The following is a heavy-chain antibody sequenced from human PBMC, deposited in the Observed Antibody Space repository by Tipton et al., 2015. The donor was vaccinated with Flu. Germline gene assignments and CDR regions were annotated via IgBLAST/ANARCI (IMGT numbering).Heavy chain of an antibody. D-gene: IGHD3-10*02. CDR1: GLTVSSNY. CDR3: ASGTRRISMSDY. J-gene: IGHJ4*02. CDR2: IYSGGST. V-gene: IGHV3-53*01. Sequence: SLRLSCAASGLTVSSNYMSWVRQAPGKGLEWVSVIYSGGSTYYADSVKGRFTISRDNSKNTLYLQMNSLRAEDTAVYYCASGTRRISMSDYWGQGTLVTVSS.